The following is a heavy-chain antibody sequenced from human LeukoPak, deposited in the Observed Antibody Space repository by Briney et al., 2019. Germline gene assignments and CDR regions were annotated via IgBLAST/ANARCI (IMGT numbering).Heavy chain of an antibody. J-gene: IGHJ3*01. CDR2: ITWNSGEI. V-gene: IGHV3-9*01. CDR3: VKEENPYGSGFDAFDL. CDR1: GFTFDNYA. D-gene: IGHD3-10*01. Sequence: GRSPRLSCAAFGFTFDNYAMHWVRQAPGKGLEWVSGITWNSGEIDYADSVKGRFTISRDSATKSVYLQMNSLTTEDTALYYCVKEENPYGSGFDAFDLWGQGTMVTVSS.